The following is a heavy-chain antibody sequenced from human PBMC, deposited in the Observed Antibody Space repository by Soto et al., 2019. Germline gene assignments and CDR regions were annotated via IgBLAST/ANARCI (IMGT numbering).Heavy chain of an antibody. Sequence: PGGSLRLSCAASGFTFSSYGMHWVRQAPGKGLEWVAVIWYDGSNKYYADSVKGRFTISRDNSKNTLYLQMNSLRAEDTAVYYCARADYDSSGYHDYWGHGTLVTVSS. J-gene: IGHJ4*01. CDR2: IWYDGSNK. CDR1: GFTFSSYG. D-gene: IGHD3-22*01. V-gene: IGHV3-33*01. CDR3: ARADYDSSGYHDY.